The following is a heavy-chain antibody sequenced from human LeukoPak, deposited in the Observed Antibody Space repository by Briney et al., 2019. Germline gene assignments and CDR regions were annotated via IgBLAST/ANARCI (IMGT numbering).Heavy chain of an antibody. V-gene: IGHV3-23*01. Sequence: QSGGSLRLSCAASGFTFSSYAMSWVRQAPGKGLEWVSAISGSGGSTYYADSVKGRFTISRDNSKDTLYLQMNSLRAEDTAVYYCAKDTSGYSYGLAEYFQHWGQGTLVTVSS. CDR1: GFTFSSYA. J-gene: IGHJ1*01. CDR3: AKDTSGYSYGLAEYFQH. CDR2: ISGSGGST. D-gene: IGHD5-18*01.